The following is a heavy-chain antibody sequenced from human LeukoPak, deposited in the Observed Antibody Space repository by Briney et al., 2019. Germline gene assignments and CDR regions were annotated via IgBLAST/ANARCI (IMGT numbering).Heavy chain of an antibody. Sequence: SETLSLTCTVSGGSISSHYWSWIRQPPGKGLEWIGYIYYSGSTNYNPSLKSRVTISVDTSKNQFSLKLSSVTAADTAVYYCARDFGDAFDIWGQGTMVTVPS. J-gene: IGHJ3*02. V-gene: IGHV4-59*11. CDR1: GGSISSHY. CDR2: IYYSGST. D-gene: IGHD3-3*01. CDR3: ARDFGDAFDI.